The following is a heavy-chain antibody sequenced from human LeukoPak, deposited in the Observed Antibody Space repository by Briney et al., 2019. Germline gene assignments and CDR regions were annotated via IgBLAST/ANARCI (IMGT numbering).Heavy chain of an antibody. J-gene: IGHJ4*02. CDR3: ARVGALSSSWLLY. V-gene: IGHV3-48*03. Sequence: GGSLRLSCAASGFTFSSYEMNWVRQAPGKGLEWVSSISRSATTIYYADSVKGRFTISRDNAKNSLYLQMNSLRAEDTAVYFCARVGALSSSWLLYWGQGTLVTVSS. CDR2: ISRSATTI. CDR1: GFTFSSYE. D-gene: IGHD6-13*01.